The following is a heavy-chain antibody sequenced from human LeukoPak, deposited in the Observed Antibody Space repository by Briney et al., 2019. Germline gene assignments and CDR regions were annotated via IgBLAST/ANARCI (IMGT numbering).Heavy chain of an antibody. D-gene: IGHD5-18*01. V-gene: IGHV4-39*01. CDR3: ATLYSYGLHYYYYMDV. CDR1: GGSISSSSYY. Sequence: PSETLSLTRTVSGGSISSSSYYWGWIPQPPGKGLEWIGSIYYSGSTYYNPSLKSRVTISVDTSKNQFSLKLSSVTAADTAVYYCATLYSYGLHYYYYMDVWGKGTTVTISS. CDR2: IYYSGST. J-gene: IGHJ6*03.